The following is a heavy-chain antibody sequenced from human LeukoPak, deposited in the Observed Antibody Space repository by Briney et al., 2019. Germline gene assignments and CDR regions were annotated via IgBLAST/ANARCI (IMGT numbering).Heavy chain of an antibody. Sequence: GGSLRLSCAASGFTVSSSYMNWVRQAPGKGLEWVSLIYGGGSTYYADSVKGRFTISRDNAKNSLYLQMNSLRAEDTAVYYCARESYGVVVPAANDYWGQGTLVTVSS. CDR3: ARESYGVVVPAANDY. CDR2: IYGGGST. CDR1: GFTVSSSY. V-gene: IGHV3-53*01. J-gene: IGHJ4*02. D-gene: IGHD2-2*01.